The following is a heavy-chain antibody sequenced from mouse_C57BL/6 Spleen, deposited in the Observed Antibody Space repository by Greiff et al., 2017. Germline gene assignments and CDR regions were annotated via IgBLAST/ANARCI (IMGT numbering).Heavy chain of an antibody. CDR2: IYPRSGNT. CDR3: ARGERDSSGPYAIDN. J-gene: IGHJ4*01. D-gene: IGHD3-2*02. Sequence: VKLMESGAELARPGASVKLSCKASGYTFTSYGISWVKQRTGQGLEWIGEIYPRSGNTYYNEKFKGKATLTADKSSSTAYMELRSLTSEDSAVYFCARGERDSSGPYAIDNWGQRTSDTVSS. CDR1: GYTFTSYG. V-gene: IGHV1-81*01.